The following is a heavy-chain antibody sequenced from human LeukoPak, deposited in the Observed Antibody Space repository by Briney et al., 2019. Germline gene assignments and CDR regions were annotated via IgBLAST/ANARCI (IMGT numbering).Heavy chain of an antibody. CDR1: GFTFSNYW. J-gene: IGHJ4*02. Sequence: PGGSLRLSCAASGFTFSNYWMSWVRQAPGKGLEWVANIKQDGSEKYDVDSVKGRFTISRDNAKNTLYLQMNNLRAEDTAVYYCARPDCSSTSCYANFDYWGQGTLVTVSS. CDR2: IKQDGSEK. CDR3: ARPDCSSTSCYANFDY. V-gene: IGHV3-7*01. D-gene: IGHD2-2*01.